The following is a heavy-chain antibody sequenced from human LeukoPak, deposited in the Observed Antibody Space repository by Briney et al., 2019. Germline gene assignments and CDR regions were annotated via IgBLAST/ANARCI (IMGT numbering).Heavy chain of an antibody. CDR1: GGSISSYY. J-gene: IGHJ5*02. V-gene: IGHV4-4*07. CDR3: ARDGGYYYGSGSYYNWFDP. CDR2: INTSGST. D-gene: IGHD3-10*01. Sequence: PSETLSLTCTVSGGSISSYYWSWIRQPAGKGLEWIGRINTSGSTNYNPSLKSRVTISVDKSKNQFSLKLTSVTAADTAVYYCARDGGYYYGSGSYYNWFDPWGQGTLVTVSS.